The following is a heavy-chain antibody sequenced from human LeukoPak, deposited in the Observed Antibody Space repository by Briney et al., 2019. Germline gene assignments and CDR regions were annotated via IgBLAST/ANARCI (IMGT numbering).Heavy chain of an antibody. V-gene: IGHV3-23*01. D-gene: IGHD6-13*01. CDR1: GFTFSSYA. J-gene: IGHJ4*02. CDR3: AEISGLYSSSWYSPYFDY. CDR2: ISGSGGST. Sequence: QSGGSLRLSCAASGFTFSSYAMSWVRQAPGKGLEWVSAISGSGGSTYYADSVKGQFTISRDNSKNTLYLQMNSLRAEDTAVYYCAEISGLYSSSWYSPYFDYWGQGTLVTVSS.